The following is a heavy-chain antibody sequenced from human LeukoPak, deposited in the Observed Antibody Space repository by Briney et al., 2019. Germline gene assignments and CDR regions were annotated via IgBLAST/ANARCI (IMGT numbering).Heavy chain of an antibody. J-gene: IGHJ4*02. CDR3: ARDWGQRGVGATLAN. CDR2: ISHDGSES. D-gene: IGHD1-26*01. Sequence: GSLRLSCAASGFTFSSHAMVWVRQAPGKGLEWVSFISHDGSESFHTESVKGRFTISRDHFKNTVDLQVSGLKEEDTAVYYCARDWGQRGVGATLANWGQGTLVTVSS. CDR1: GFTFSSHA. V-gene: IGHV3-30-3*01.